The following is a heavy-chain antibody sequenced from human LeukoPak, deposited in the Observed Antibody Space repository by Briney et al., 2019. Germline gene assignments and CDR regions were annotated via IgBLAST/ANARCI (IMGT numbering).Heavy chain of an antibody. CDR1: GGSFSGYY. V-gene: IGHV4-34*01. CDR3: AKSSYSIFDY. J-gene: IGHJ4*02. CDR2: INHSGST. Sequence: PSETLSLTCAVYGGSFSGYYWSWIRQPPGEGLEWIGEINHSGSTNYNPSLKSRVTISVDTSKNQFSLKLSSVTAADTAVYYCAKSSYSIFDYWGQGTLVTVSS. D-gene: IGHD5-18*01.